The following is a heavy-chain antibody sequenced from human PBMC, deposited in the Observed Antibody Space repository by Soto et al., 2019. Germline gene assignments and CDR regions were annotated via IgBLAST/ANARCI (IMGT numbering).Heavy chain of an antibody. CDR2: ISSSSSYI. D-gene: IGHD3-10*01. CDR1: GFTFSTYS. CDR3: ARDLYGSGSYSPPVAFDI. Sequence: GGSLRLSCAASGFTFSTYSMNWVRQAPGKGLEWVSSISSSSSYIYYADSVKGRFIISRDNAKNSLYLQMNSLRAEDTAVYYCARDLYGSGSYSPPVAFDIWGQGTMVTVSS. V-gene: IGHV3-21*01. J-gene: IGHJ3*02.